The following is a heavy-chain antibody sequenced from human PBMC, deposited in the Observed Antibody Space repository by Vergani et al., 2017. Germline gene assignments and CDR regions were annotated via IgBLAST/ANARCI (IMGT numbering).Heavy chain of an antibody. CDR1: GYTLTELS. CDR3: ATTLCGSCYRYYYGMDV. CDR2: FDPEDGET. Sequence: QVQLVQSGAEVKKPGASVKVSCKVSGYTLTELSMHWVRQAPGKGLEWMGGFDPEDGETIYAQKFQGRVTMTEDTSTDTAYMELSSLRSEDTDVYYWATTLCGSCYRYYYGMDVWGQGTTVTVSS. J-gene: IGHJ6*02. V-gene: IGHV1-24*01. D-gene: IGHD2-15*01.